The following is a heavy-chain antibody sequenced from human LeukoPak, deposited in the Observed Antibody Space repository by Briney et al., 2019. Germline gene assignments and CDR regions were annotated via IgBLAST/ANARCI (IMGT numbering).Heavy chain of an antibody. D-gene: IGHD3-10*01. Sequence: PSETLSLTCAVYGGSFSGYYWSWIRQPPGKGLEWIGEINHSGSTNYNPSLKSRVTISVDTSKNQFSLKLSSVTAADTAVYYCARVEGYYGSGTDFDYWGQGTLVTVSS. J-gene: IGHJ4*02. CDR1: GGSFSGYY. V-gene: IGHV4-34*01. CDR2: INHSGST. CDR3: ARVEGYYGSGTDFDY.